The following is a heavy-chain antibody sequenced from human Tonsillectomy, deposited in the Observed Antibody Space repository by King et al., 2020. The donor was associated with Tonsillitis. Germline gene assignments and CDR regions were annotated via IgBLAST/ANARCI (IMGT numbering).Heavy chain of an antibody. CDR2: ISYDGSNK. V-gene: IGHV3-30*18. J-gene: IGHJ6*02. CDR3: AKDGFGYCSGGTCYAYYGMDV. D-gene: IGHD2-15*01. CDR1: GFTFRSYG. Sequence: VQLVQSGGGVVQPGRSLRLSCAASGFTFRSYGMHWVRQAPGKGLEWVAVISYDGSNKCCADSVKGRFTISRDNSKNTLYLQMNSLRAEETAVYYCAKDGFGYCSGGTCYAYYGMDVWGQGTTVTVSS.